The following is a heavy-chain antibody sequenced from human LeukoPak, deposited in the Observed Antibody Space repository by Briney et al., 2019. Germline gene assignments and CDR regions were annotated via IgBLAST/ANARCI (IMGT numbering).Heavy chain of an antibody. CDR2: IYYSGST. J-gene: IGHJ3*02. D-gene: IGHD1-26*01. CDR3: ARVDISGSYMGDAFDI. Sequence: PSETLSLTCTVSGGSISSGDYYWSWIRQPPGKGLEWIGYIYYSGSTYYNPSLKSRVTISVDTSKNQFSLKLSSVTAADTAVYYCARVDISGSYMGDAFDIWGQGTMVTVSS. CDR1: GGSISSGDYY. V-gene: IGHV4-30-4*02.